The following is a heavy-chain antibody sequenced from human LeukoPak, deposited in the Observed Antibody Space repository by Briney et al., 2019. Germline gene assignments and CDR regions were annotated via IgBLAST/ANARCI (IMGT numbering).Heavy chain of an antibody. CDR2: IGWNSGNI. CDR3: ATGYSSGWYFYFQH. Sequence: GGSLRLSCAASGFTFDNYAMHWVRQAPGKGLEWVSGIGWNSGNIGYADSVKGRFTISRDNAKNSLSLRVNSLSAEDTAVYYCATGYSSGWYFYFQHWGQGSLVSVSS. J-gene: IGHJ1*01. V-gene: IGHV3-9*01. CDR1: GFTFDNYA. D-gene: IGHD6-19*01.